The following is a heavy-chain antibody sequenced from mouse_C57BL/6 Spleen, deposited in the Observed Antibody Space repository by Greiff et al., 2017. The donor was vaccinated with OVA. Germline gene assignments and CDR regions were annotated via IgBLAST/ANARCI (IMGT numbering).Heavy chain of an antibody. CDR1: GFTFSSYA. V-gene: IGHV5-9-1*02. CDR3: TRDGDYGSSWGYAMDY. J-gene: IGHJ4*01. D-gene: IGHD1-1*01. Sequence: EVKVVESGEGLVKPGGSLKLSCAASGFTFSSYAMSWVRQTPEKRLEWVAYISSGGDYIYYADTVKGRFPISRDNARNTLYLQMSSLKSEDTAMYYCTRDGDYGSSWGYAMDYWGQGTSVTVSS. CDR2: ISSGGDYI.